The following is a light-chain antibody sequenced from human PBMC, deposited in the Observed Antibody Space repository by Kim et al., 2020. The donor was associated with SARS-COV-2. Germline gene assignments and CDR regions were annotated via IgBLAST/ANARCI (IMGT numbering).Light chain of an antibody. CDR1: QSVSRY. CDR2: DAS. V-gene: IGKV3-11*01. CDR3: QQRSNWPLT. J-gene: IGKJ4*01. Sequence: LSPGESATLSCKASQSVSRYLAWYQRKPGQAPRLLIYDASNRATGIPARFSGSGSGADFTLTISSLEPEDFAVYYCQQRSNWPLTFGGGTKVDIK.